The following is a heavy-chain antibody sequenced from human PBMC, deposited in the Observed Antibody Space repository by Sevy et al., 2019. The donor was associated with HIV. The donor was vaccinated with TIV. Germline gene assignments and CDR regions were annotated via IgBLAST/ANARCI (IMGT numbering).Heavy chain of an antibody. CDR3: ARDGGYSIKWYPLY. V-gene: IGHV3-30-3*01. Sequence: GGSLRLSCAASGFAFSSHAMHWVRQAPGKGLEWVAVISYEGTETFYAASVEGRFTISRDNYQNMLSLQINSLRPEDTAVYYCARDGGYSIKWYPLYWGHGTLVTVSS. CDR1: GFAFSSHA. CDR2: ISYEGTET. D-gene: IGHD6-13*01. J-gene: IGHJ4*01.